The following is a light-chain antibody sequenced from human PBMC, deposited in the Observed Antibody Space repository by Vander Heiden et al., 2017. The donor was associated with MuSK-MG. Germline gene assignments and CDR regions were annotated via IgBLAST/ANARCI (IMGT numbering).Light chain of an antibody. CDR1: QNIYSN. Sequence: IVLPQSPATLSLSPGERVNLFCRASQNIYSNLAWYQQKPGQAPRLLIEYASNSATGSPARFSGSGSVTDFARTIIRLEPEDFAVYFCQQRGDWITFGQGTRLETK. J-gene: IGKJ5*01. V-gene: IGKV3-11*01. CDR3: QQRGDWIT. CDR2: YAS.